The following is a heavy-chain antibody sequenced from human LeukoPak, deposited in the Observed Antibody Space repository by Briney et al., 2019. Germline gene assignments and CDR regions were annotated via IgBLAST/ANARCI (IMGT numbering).Heavy chain of an antibody. J-gene: IGHJ4*02. CDR3: AKGSSDGRPYYFDY. D-gene: IGHD5-24*01. CDR2: ISDGGGST. CDR1: GFTFSNYA. V-gene: IGHV3-23*01. Sequence: PGGSLRLSCAASGFTFSNYAMSWVRQAPGKGLEWFSAISDGGGSTYHADSVKGRFTISRDNSKNTLFLQMNSLRGEDTAVYYCAKGSSDGRPYYFDYWGQGTLVTVSS.